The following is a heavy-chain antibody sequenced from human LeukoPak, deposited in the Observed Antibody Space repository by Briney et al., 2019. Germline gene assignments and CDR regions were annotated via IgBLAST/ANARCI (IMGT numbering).Heavy chain of an antibody. CDR3: AGEGSELLWFGEFSY. V-gene: IGHV4-34*01. CDR2: INHSGST. Sequence: SETLSLTCAVYGGSFSGYYWSWIRQPPGKGLEWIGEINHSGSTNYNPSLKSRVTISVDTSKNQFSLKLSSVTAADTAVYYCAGEGSELLWFGEFSYWGQGTLVTVSS. CDR1: GGSFSGYY. D-gene: IGHD3-10*01. J-gene: IGHJ4*02.